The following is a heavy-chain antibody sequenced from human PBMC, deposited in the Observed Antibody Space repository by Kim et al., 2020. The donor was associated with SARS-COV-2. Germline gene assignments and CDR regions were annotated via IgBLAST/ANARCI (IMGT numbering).Heavy chain of an antibody. J-gene: IGHJ4*02. V-gene: IGHV3-74*01. Sequence: YADSVKGRFTISRDNAKNTLYLQMNSLRAEDTAVYFCARDGIAVRPIDHWGQGTLVTVSS. D-gene: IGHD6-19*01. CDR3: ARDGIAVRPIDH.